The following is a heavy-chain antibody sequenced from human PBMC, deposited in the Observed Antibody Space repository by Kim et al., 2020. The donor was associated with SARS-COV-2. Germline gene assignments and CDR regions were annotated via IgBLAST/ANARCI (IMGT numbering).Heavy chain of an antibody. Sequence: SETLSLTCTVSGGSISSSSYYWGWIRQPPGKGLEWIGSIYYGGSTYHNPSLKSRVTISVDTSKNQFSLKLSSVTAADTAVYYCARYDILTGYFDYWGQGTLVTVSS. CDR1: GGSISSSSYY. J-gene: IGHJ4*02. V-gene: IGHV4-39*01. D-gene: IGHD3-9*01. CDR3: ARYDILTGYFDY. CDR2: IYYGGST.